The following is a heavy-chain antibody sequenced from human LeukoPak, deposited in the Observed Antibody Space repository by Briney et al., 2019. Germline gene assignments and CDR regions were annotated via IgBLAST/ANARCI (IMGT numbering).Heavy chain of an antibody. Sequence: SVKVSCKASGGTFSSYAISWVRQAPGQGLEWMGGIIPIFGTANYAQEFQGRVTITADKSTSTAYMELSSLRSEDTAVYYCARAYHGSGSYYWFDPWGQGTLVTVSS. CDR1: GGTFSSYA. V-gene: IGHV1-69*06. J-gene: IGHJ5*02. D-gene: IGHD3-10*01. CDR2: IIPIFGTA. CDR3: ARAYHGSGSYYWFDP.